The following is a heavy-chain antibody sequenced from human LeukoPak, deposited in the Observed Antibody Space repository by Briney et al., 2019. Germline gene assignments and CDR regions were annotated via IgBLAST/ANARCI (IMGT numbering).Heavy chain of an antibody. V-gene: IGHV4-34*01. CDR2: INHSGST. D-gene: IGHD3-22*01. CDR3: ARGRYNSSGYSFLDY. Sequence: SETLSLTCAVYGGSFSGYYWSWIRQPPGKGLEWIGEINHSGSTNYNPSLTSRVTISVDTSKNQFSLKLSSVTAADTAVYYCARGRYNSSGYSFLDYWGQGTLVTVSS. J-gene: IGHJ4*02. CDR1: GGSFSGYY.